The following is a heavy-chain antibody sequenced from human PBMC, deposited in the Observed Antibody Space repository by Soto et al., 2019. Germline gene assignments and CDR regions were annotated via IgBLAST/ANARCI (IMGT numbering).Heavy chain of an antibody. CDR1: GGSISSNGYY. CDR3: ARLSPTYYDFWNGYYTVPYHYDGMDV. CDR2: IYYSGST. D-gene: IGHD3-3*01. V-gene: IGHV4-39*01. J-gene: IGHJ6*02. Sequence: SETLSLTCTVSGGSISSNGYYWGWIRQPPGKGLEWIGNIYYSGSTYYNPSLKSRVTISVDTSKNQFSLNLSSVTAADTAVYYCARLSPTYYDFWNGYYTVPYHYDGMDVWGQGTTVT.